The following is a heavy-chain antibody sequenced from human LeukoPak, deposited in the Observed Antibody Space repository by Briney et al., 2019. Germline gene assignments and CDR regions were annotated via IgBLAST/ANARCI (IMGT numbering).Heavy chain of an antibody. V-gene: IGHV4-4*07. CDR1: GGSISSYY. J-gene: IGHJ6*03. D-gene: IGHD3-22*01. Sequence: PSETLSLTCTVSGGSISSYYWSWIRQPAGKGLEWIGRIYTSGRNNYNPSLKSRVNISVDKSKNQFSLKLSSVTAADTAVYYCARLSSSGYFLGYYYYMDVWGKGTTVTVSS. CDR2: IYTSGRN. CDR3: ARLSSSGYFLGYYYYMDV.